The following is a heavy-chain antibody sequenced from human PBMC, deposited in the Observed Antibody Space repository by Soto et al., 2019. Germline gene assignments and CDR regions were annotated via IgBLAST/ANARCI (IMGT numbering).Heavy chain of an antibody. CDR2: INHHGTI. Sequence: SETLSLTCGVYNGSLNGHIWSWIRQPPGKGLEWIGAINHHGTINYNPSLRSRLTISVDRSNNQFSLRLRSVTAADTAMYYCATGGGFVASRMVHFGPCGQGTLVTASS. D-gene: IGHD2-15*01. CDR3: ATGGGFVASRMVHFGP. V-gene: IGHV4-34*01. J-gene: IGHJ5*02. CDR1: NGSLNGHI.